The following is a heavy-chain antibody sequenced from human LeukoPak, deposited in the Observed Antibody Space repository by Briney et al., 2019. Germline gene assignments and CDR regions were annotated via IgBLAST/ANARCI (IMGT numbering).Heavy chain of an antibody. CDR2: IIGSGGSR. J-gene: IGHJ4*02. V-gene: IGHV3-23*01. CDR1: GFTFSSDV. Sequence: GGSLRLSCVASGFTFSSDVMAWVRQAPGKGLEWVSSIIGSGGSRYYADSVKGRVTISRDNSKNTLYLQIYSLRAEDTAIYYCAKGSKGAYDYWGQGTLVTVSS. CDR3: AKGSKGAYDY.